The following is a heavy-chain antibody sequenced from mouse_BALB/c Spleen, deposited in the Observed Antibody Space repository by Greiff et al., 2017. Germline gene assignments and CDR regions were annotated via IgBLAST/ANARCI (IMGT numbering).Heavy chain of an antibody. V-gene: IGHV1S81*02. Sequence: QVQLQQPGAELVKPGASVKLSCKASGYTFTSYWMHWVKQRPGQGLEWIGEINPSNGRTNYNEKFKSKATMTVDKSSSTAYMQLSSLTSEDSAVYYCARRGTYLLSYAMDYWGQGTSVTVSS. CDR2: INPSNGRT. J-gene: IGHJ4*01. CDR3: ARRGTYLLSYAMDY. CDR1: GYTFTSYW. D-gene: IGHD2-10*01.